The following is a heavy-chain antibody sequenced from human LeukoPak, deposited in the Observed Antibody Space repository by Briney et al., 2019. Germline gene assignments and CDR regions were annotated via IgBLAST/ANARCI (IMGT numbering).Heavy chain of an antibody. CDR1: GYTFTGYY. J-gene: IGHJ4*02. CDR2: INPNSGGT. V-gene: IGHV1-2*02. D-gene: IGHD6-19*01. CDR3: ASATYSSGWYLDY. Sequence: GASVKVSCKASGYTFTGYYMHWVRQAPGQGLEWMGWINPNSGGTNYAQKFQGRVTMTRDTSISTAYMELSRLRSDDTAVYYCASATYSSGWYLDYWGQGTLVTVSS.